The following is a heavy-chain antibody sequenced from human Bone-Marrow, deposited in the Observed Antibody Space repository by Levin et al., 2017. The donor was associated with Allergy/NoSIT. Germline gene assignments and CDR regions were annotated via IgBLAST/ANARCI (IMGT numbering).Heavy chain of an antibody. V-gene: IGHV3-23*01. Sequence: GGSLRLSCAASGFSFGSYAMNWVRQPPGKGLEWVAGIGNSGGNIYYADSVTGRFTISRDNSRDTVFLQMNNLRVDDTAIYYCAKSGARIIVAGRYYFDSWGRGALVTVAS. CDR1: GFSFGSYA. CDR2: IGNSGGNI. D-gene: IGHD6-19*01. CDR3: AKSGARIIVAGRYYFDS. J-gene: IGHJ4*02.